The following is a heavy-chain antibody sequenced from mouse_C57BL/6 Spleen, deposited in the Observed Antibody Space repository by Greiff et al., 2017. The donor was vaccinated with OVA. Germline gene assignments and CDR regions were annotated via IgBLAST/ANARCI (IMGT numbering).Heavy chain of an antibody. V-gene: IGHV1-18*01. D-gene: IGHD2-1*01. J-gene: IGHJ1*03. CDR2: INPNNGGT. CDR3: ARKNYYGNNWYFDV. Sequence: EVKLQQSGPELVKPGASVKIPCKASGYTFTDYNMDWVKQSHGKSLEWIGDINPNNGGTIYNQKFKGKATLTVDKSSSTAYMELRSLTSEDTAVYYCARKNYYGNNWYFDVWGTGTTVTVSS. CDR1: GYTFTDYN.